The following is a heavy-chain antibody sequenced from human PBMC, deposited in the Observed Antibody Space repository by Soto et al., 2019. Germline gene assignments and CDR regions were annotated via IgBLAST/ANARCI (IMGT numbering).Heavy chain of an antibody. CDR2: VSANNGHI. Sequence: ASVKVSCKASGFTFSNYGLNLVRQAPGQGXEWMGWVSANNGHINYAQNLQGRVSMTTATSTSTAYMELRGLSFDDTAVYYCARDIETVTEKHVFYYYAMHVWGQGPPVTVSS. D-gene: IGHD2-21*02. V-gene: IGHV1-18*01. CDR1: GFTFSNYG. J-gene: IGHJ6*02. CDR3: ARDIETVTEKHVFYYYAMHV.